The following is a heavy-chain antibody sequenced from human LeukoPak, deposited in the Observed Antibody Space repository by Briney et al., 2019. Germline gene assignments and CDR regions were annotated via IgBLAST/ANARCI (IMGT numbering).Heavy chain of an antibody. CDR1: GFTFSNAW. CDR3: TAGIGHSDFDY. CDR2: VKSKTNGGTT. Sequence: GGSLRLSCAASGFTFSNAWMSWVRQAPGKGLEWVGRVKSKTNGGTTAYAAPVKGRFTISRDDSKNTYLQMNSLKSEDTAVYYCTAGIGHSDFDYCGQGTLVTVSS. D-gene: IGHD6-13*01. J-gene: IGHJ4*02. V-gene: IGHV3-15*01.